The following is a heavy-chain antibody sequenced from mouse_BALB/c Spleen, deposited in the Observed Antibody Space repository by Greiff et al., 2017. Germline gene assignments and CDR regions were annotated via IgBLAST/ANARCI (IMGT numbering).Heavy chain of an antibody. CDR3: ASEQLGLSRCAY. V-gene: IGHV3-1*02. CDR1: GYSITSGYS. J-gene: IGHJ3*01. CDR2: IHYSGST. Sequence: EVQLQESGPDLVKPSQSLSLTCTVTGYSITSGYSWHWIRQIPGNKLEWMGYIHYSGSTNYNPSLKSRISITRDTSKNQFFLQLNSVTTEDTATYYCASEQLGLSRCAYWGQGTLVTVSA. D-gene: IGHD3-1*01.